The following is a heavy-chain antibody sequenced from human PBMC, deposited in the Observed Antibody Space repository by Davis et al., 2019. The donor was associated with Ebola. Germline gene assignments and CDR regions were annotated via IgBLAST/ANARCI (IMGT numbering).Heavy chain of an antibody. CDR2: ISGYNGNT. D-gene: IGHD3-9*01. V-gene: IGHV1-18*01. CDR3: ARSRITIAPHNWFDP. CDR1: GGTFSSYT. Sequence: ASVKVSCKASGGTFSSYTISWVRQAPGQGLEWMGWISGYNGNTNYAQKFQGRVTMTTDTSTSTAYMELRSLRSDDTAVYYCARSRITIAPHNWFDPWGQGTLVTVSS. J-gene: IGHJ5*02.